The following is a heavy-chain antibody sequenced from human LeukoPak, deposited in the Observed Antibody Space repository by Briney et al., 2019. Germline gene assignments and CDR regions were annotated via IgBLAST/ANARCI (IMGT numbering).Heavy chain of an antibody. Sequence: GGSLRLSCAASGFTFDDYAMHWVRQAPGKGLEWVSGISWNSGSIGYADSVKGRFTISRDNAKNSLYLQMNSLRAEDTALYYCAKVDWKAGTAPLWGQGTLVTVSS. CDR2: ISWNSGSI. D-gene: IGHD6-19*01. CDR1: GFTFDDYA. V-gene: IGHV3-9*01. CDR3: AKVDWKAGTAPL. J-gene: IGHJ4*02.